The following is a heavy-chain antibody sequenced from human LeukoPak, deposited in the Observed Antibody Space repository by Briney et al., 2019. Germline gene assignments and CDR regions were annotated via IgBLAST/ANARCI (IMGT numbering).Heavy chain of an antibody. Sequence: SVTVSCKASGGTFSSYAISWVRQAHGQGLESMGRIIPIFGTANYAQKIQGRVTITADESTSTAYMELSSLRSEDTAVYYCARGPTVTTCNYWGQGTLVTVSS. J-gene: IGHJ4*02. CDR3: ARGPTVTTCNY. CDR2: IIPIFGTA. D-gene: IGHD4-11*01. V-gene: IGHV1-69*13. CDR1: GGTFSSYA.